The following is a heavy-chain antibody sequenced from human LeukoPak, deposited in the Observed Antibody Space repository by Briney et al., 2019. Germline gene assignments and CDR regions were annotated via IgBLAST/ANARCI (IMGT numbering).Heavy chain of an antibody. J-gene: IGHJ4*02. CDR3: TTAKQWLGSFDY. Sequence: GASVKVSCKVSGYTLTELSMHWVRQAPGKGLEWMGGFDPEDGETIYAQKFQGRVTMTEDTSTDTAYMELSSQRSEDTAVYYCTTAKQWLGSFDYWGQGTLVTVSS. CDR1: GYTLTELS. V-gene: IGHV1-24*01. D-gene: IGHD6-19*01. CDR2: FDPEDGET.